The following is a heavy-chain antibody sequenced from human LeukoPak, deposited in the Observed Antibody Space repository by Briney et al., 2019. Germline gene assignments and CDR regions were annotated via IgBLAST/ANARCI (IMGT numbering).Heavy chain of an antibody. J-gene: IGHJ4*02. CDR3: AKGGSTTSHAIDY. CDR2: ISSSGGST. V-gene: IGHV3-23*01. Sequence: GGSLRLSCAASGFTFSDYVMSWVRQAPGKGLEWVSAISSSGGSTYYADSVKGRFTISRDNSKNTLYLQMNSLRAEDTAVYYCAKGGSTTSHAIDYWGQGTLVNVSS. CDR1: GFTFSDYV. D-gene: IGHD2-2*01.